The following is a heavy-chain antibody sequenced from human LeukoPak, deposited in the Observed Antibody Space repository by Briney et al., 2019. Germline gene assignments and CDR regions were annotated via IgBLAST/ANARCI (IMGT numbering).Heavy chain of an antibody. Sequence: SETLSLTCTVSGGSISSYYWSWIRQPPGKGLEWIGYIYYSGSTNYNPSLKSRVTISVDTSKNQFSLKLSSVTAADTAVYYCAIHEGQPAYCGGDCYGDAFDIWGQGTMVTVSS. CDR1: GGSISSYY. D-gene: IGHD2-21*02. V-gene: IGHV4-59*08. CDR2: IYYSGST. CDR3: AIHEGQPAYCGGDCYGDAFDI. J-gene: IGHJ3*02.